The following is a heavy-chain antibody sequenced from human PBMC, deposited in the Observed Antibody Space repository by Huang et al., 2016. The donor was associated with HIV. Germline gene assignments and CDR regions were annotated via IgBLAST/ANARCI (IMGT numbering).Heavy chain of an antibody. CDR1: GYTFTSYG. Sequence: QIQLMQSGPELKQPGASVKVSCKASGYTFTSYGITWVRQAPGQGPEWMGWISASSGDTEYAQKCQGIVTLTTDTSTNIAYMELRSLRSDDTAKYYCARDPKYHRIGYYRQRRGIDIWGQGTMVIVSS. J-gene: IGHJ3*02. CDR3: ARDPKYHRIGYYRQRRGIDI. CDR2: ISASSGDT. D-gene: IGHD3-22*01. V-gene: IGHV1-18*01.